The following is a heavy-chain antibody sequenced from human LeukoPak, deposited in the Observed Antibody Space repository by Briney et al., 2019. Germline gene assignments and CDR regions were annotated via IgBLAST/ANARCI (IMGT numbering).Heavy chain of an antibody. Sequence: GGSLRLSCAASGFTFSNYAMSWVRQAPGKGLEWVATFSDSDYGTFYADSVKGRFTISRDNAKNSLYLQMNSLRAEDTAVYYCARDWGDYVYWGQGTLVTVSS. D-gene: IGHD4-17*01. CDR3: ARDWGDYVY. CDR2: FSDSDYGT. V-gene: IGHV3-23*01. J-gene: IGHJ4*02. CDR1: GFTFSNYA.